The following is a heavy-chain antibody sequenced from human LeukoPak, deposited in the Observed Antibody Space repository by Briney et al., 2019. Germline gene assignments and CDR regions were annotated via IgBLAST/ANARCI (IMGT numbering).Heavy chain of an antibody. D-gene: IGHD2-8*01. V-gene: IGHV3-23*01. CDR1: GFPFSDFS. CDR3: AKQSYARSLGE. CDR2: TNSGGTST. J-gene: IGHJ4*02. Sequence: GGSLRLSCATSGFPFSDFSMTWVRQAPGKGLEWISTTNSGGTSTYYAESVKGRFTISRDNSKNTLYLQMSSLRVEDTAVYYCAKQSYARSLGEGGPGTLVSVSS.